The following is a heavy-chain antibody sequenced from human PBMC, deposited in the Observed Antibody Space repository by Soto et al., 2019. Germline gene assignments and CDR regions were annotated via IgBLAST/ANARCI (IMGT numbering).Heavy chain of an antibody. Sequence: PSQTLSLTCAISGDSVSSNSAAWNWIRQSPSRGLEWLGRTYYRSKWYNDYAVSVKSRITINPDTSKNQFSLQLNSVTPEDTAVYYCARGILTGYYNYYYYYGMDVWGQGTTVTVSS. V-gene: IGHV6-1*01. D-gene: IGHD3-9*01. CDR1: GDSVSSNSAA. CDR3: ARGILTGYYNYYYYYGMDV. J-gene: IGHJ6*02. CDR2: TYYRSKWYN.